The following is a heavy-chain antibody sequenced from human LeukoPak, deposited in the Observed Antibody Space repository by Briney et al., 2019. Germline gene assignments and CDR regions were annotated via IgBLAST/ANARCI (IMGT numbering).Heavy chain of an antibody. CDR1: GGTFSSYA. V-gene: IGHV1-69*05. D-gene: IGHD3-22*01. J-gene: IGHJ6*03. CDR2: IIPIFGTA. Sequence: SVKVSCKASGGTFSSYAISWVRQAPGQGLEWMGGIIPIFGTANYAQKFQGRVTITTDESTSTAYMELSSLRSEDTAVYYCAREGFSSGSVDYYYYTDVWGKGTTVTVSS. CDR3: AREGFSSGSVDYYYYTDV.